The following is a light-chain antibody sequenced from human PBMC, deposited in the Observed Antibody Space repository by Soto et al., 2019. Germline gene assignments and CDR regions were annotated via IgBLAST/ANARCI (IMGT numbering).Light chain of an antibody. CDR3: QQYNNYLRT. V-gene: IGKV1-5*03. CDR1: QTINNW. Sequence: DMQMTQSPSTLSSSVGYRVTVTCGASQTINNWLAWYQQKPGKAPKLLIYKASSLESGVPSRFSGSGSGTEFTLTISSLQPDDFATYYCQQYNNYLRTFGQGTKVDI. CDR2: KAS. J-gene: IGKJ1*01.